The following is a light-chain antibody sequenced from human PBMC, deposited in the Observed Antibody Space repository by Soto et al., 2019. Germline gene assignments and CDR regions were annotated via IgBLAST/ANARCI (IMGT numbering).Light chain of an antibody. CDR2: AAS. Sequence: DIQMTQSPSSLSASVGDRDTITCRASQSISSYLNWYQQKPGKAPKLLIYAASSLQSGVPSRFSGSGSGTDLTLTISSPQPEDFATYYCQQSYSTPRTFGQGTNLEI. CDR3: QQSYSTPRT. J-gene: IGKJ2*01. CDR1: QSISSY. V-gene: IGKV1-39*01.